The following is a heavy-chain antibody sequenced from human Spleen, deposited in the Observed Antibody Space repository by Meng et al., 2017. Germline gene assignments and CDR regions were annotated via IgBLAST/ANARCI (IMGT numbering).Heavy chain of an antibody. Sequence: QVQLPSSGPGLVKPSETLSLTCVVSGGSFSDYYWSWIRQPPGKGLEWIGEINHSGSTNYNPSLESRATISVDTSQNNLSLKLGSVTAADSAVYYCARGPTTMAHDFDYWGQGTLVTVS. V-gene: IGHV4-34*01. CDR2: INHSGST. CDR3: ARGPTTMAHDFDY. CDR1: GGSFSDYY. D-gene: IGHD4-11*01. J-gene: IGHJ4*02.